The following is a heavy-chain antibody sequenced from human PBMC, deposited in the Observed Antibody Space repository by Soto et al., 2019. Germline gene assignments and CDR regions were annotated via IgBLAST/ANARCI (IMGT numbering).Heavy chain of an antibody. D-gene: IGHD1-1*01. V-gene: IGHV4-31*03. Sequence: SETLSLTCTVSGCSISSGDYYWSWIRQHPGKGLEWIGYIYYSGSTYYNPSLKSRVTISVDTSKNQFSLKLSSVTAADTAVYYCARYWRSYFDYWGQGTLVTVSS. CDR2: IYYSGST. CDR1: GCSISSGDYY. J-gene: IGHJ4*02. CDR3: ARYWRSYFDY.